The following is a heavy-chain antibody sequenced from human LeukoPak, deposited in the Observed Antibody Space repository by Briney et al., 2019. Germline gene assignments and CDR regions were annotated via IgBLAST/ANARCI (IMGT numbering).Heavy chain of an antibody. Sequence: KFQGRVTITRDTSASTAYMELSSLRSEDTAVYYCARGGSYYEFDYWGQGTLATVSS. D-gene: IGHD1-26*01. V-gene: IGHV1-3*01. CDR3: ARGGSYYEFDY. J-gene: IGHJ4*02.